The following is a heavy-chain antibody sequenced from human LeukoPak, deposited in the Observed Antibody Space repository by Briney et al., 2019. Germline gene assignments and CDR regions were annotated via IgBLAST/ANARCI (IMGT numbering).Heavy chain of an antibody. J-gene: IGHJ4*02. D-gene: IGHD2-8*01. CDR2: INPSSDGT. Sequence: ASVKVSCKASGYSFIGYYIHWVRQAPGQGLEWMGRINPSSDGTNYAQKFQGRVTMTRDTSADTAYMELSSLRSEDTAVYYGARLKYCTNGVCYAGFDYWGQGTLVTVSS. CDR1: GYSFIGYY. V-gene: IGHV1-2*06. CDR3: ARLKYCTNGVCYAGFDY.